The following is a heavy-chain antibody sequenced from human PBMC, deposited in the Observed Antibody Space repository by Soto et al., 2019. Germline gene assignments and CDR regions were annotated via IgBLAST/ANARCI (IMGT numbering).Heavy chain of an antibody. Sequence: QVQLVQSGAEVKKPGASVKVSCKASGYTFTSYGISWVRQAPGQGLEWMGRISPYNGNTNYAQKLQGRVTMTTDTATSTAYMELRSLRSDDTAVYSCARARGYNWNYGWFDPWGQGTLVTVSS. J-gene: IGHJ5*02. CDR1: GYTFTSYG. D-gene: IGHD1-7*01. CDR2: ISPYNGNT. V-gene: IGHV1-18*01. CDR3: ARARGYNWNYGWFDP.